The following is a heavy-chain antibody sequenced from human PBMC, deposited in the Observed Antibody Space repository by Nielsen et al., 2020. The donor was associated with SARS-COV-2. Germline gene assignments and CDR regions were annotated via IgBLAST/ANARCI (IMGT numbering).Heavy chain of an antibody. CDR2: MNPNSGNT. V-gene: IGHV1-8*01. D-gene: IGHD2-15*01. CDR3: ARGVYCSGGSCYYYYYYMDV. Sequence: ASVKVSCKASDNTFTTISWVRQATGQGLEWMGWMNPNSGNTGYAQKFQGRVTMTRNTSISTAYMELSSLRSEDTAVYYCARGVYCSGGSCYYYYYYMDVWGKGTTVTVSS. J-gene: IGHJ6*03. CDR1: DNTFTT.